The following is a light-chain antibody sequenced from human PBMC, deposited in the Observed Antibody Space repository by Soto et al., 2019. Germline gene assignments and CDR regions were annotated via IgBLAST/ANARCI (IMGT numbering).Light chain of an antibody. CDR3: CSYAGSSTSLYV. CDR2: DVS. CDR1: DSDVGGYNY. Sequence: QSALTQPASVSGSPGQSISISCTGSDSDVGGYNYVSWYQQHPGKAPKLIIYDVSNRPSGVSDRFSGSKSGNTASLTISGLQAEDEADYYCCSYAGSSTSLYVFGTGTKVTVL. J-gene: IGLJ1*01. V-gene: IGLV2-23*02.